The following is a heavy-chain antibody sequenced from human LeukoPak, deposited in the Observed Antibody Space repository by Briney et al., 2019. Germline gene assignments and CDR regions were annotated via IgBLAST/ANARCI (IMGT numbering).Heavy chain of an antibody. CDR2: ISSSGSTI. J-gene: IGHJ5*02. D-gene: IGHD2/OR15-2a*01. CDR3: AKDLTPYFENWFDP. CDR1: GFTFSDYY. Sequence: GGSLRLSCAASGFTFSDYYMSWIRQAPGKGLEWVSYISSSGSTIYYADSVKGRLTISRDNSKNTLYLQMNSLRAEDTAVYYCAKDLTPYFENWFDPWGQGTLVTVSS. V-gene: IGHV3-11*01.